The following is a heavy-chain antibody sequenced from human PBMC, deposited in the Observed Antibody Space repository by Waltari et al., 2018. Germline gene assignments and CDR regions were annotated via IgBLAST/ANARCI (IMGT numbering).Heavy chain of an antibody. V-gene: IGHV3-30*01. J-gene: IGHJ4*02. Sequence: QVQLVESGGGVVQPGRSLRLSCAASGFTFSSYAMHWVRQAPGKGLEWVAVISYDGSNKYYADSGKGRFTISRDNSKNTLYLQMNSLRAEDTAVYYCARANTANDYWGQGTLVTVSS. CDR3: ARANTANDY. D-gene: IGHD5-18*01. CDR2: ISYDGSNK. CDR1: GFTFSSYA.